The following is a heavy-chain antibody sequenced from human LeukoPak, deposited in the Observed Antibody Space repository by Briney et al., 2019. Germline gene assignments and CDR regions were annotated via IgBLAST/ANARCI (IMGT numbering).Heavy chain of an antibody. Sequence: PGGSLRLSCAASGFSLSNYGMRWVRQAPGKGLEWAAALLYDGNTKHYADSVKGRFTISRDISKNTFYLQMNSLTAEDTAVYYCARDHRPEIQYYYMDVWGKGTTVAVSS. V-gene: IGHV3-33*01. D-gene: IGHD1-14*01. CDR1: GFSLSNYG. CDR3: ARDHRPEIQYYYMDV. J-gene: IGHJ6*03. CDR2: LLYDGNTK.